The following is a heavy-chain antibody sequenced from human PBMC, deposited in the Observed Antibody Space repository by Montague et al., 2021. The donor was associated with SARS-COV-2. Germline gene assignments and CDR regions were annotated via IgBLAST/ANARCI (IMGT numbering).Heavy chain of an antibody. CDR2: IYNGGST. V-gene: IGHV4-39*01. CDR1: GDSIRNSDYS. CDR3: GTRTRYPQNDFGF. Sequence: SETLSLTCTVSGDSIRNSDYSWGWVRQPPGNGLEWIGNIYNGGSTFYXPSLKSRVTIFVDTSKNQFSLKLSSVTAADTAVYYCGTRTRYPQNDFGFWGQGTLVTVSS. D-gene: IGHD1-14*01. J-gene: IGHJ4*02.